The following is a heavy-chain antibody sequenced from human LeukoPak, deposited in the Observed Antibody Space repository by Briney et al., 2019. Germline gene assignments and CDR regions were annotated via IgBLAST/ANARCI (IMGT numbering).Heavy chain of an antibody. J-gene: IGHJ4*02. CDR3: AKQLEYCSDGSCYFPY. Sequence: GGSLRLSCAASGFTFSSSAMSWVRQAPGKGLEWVSAISNNGGYTYYADSVQGRFTISRDNSKSTLCLQMNSLRAEDTAVYYCAKQLEYCSDGSCYFPYWGQGTLVTVSS. V-gene: IGHV3-23*01. CDR2: ISNNGGYT. CDR1: GFTFSSSA. D-gene: IGHD2-15*01.